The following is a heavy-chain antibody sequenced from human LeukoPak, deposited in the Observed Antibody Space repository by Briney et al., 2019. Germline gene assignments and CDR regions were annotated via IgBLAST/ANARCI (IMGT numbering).Heavy chain of an antibody. J-gene: IGHJ6*03. CDR2: INHSGST. V-gene: IGHV4-34*01. CDR3: ARQLGSGNYFYYYYYMDV. Sequence: PSETLSLTCAVYGGSFSGYYWSWIRQPPGKGLEWIGEINHSGSTNYNPSLKSRVTISVDTSKDQFSLRLSSVTAADTAVYYCARQLGSGNYFYYYYYMDVWGKGTTVTISS. CDR1: GGSFSGYY. D-gene: IGHD3-10*01.